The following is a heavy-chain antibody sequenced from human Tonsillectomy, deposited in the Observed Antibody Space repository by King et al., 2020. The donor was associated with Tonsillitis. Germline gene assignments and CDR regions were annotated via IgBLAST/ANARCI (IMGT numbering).Heavy chain of an antibody. CDR3: ARHLGDFWSGYYIPDY. CDR2: IYPGDSDT. CDR1: GYSFTSYW. J-gene: IGHJ4*02. Sequence: VQLVESGAEVKKPGESLKISCKGSGYSFTSYWIGWVRQMPGKGLEWMGIIYPGDSDTRYSPSFQGQITISADKSISTAYLQWSSLKASDTAMYYCARHLGDFWSGYYIPDYWGQGTLVTVSS. V-gene: IGHV5-51*01. D-gene: IGHD3-3*01.